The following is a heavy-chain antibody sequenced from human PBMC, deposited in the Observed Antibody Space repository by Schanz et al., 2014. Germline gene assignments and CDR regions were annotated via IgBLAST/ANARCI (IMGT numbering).Heavy chain of an antibody. V-gene: IGHV3-23*01. Sequence: EVQLLESGGALVQPGGSLRLSCSASGFTFSTYAMSWVRQAPGKGPEWVSSLTGSGGGTYYADSVRGRFAISRDNSKNTLYLEMNSLRADDTAVYYCARDLLVSHYDFWSGNDYWGQGTLVTVSS. CDR2: LTGSGGGT. CDR1: GFTFSTYA. D-gene: IGHD3-3*01. J-gene: IGHJ4*02. CDR3: ARDLLVSHYDFWSGNDY.